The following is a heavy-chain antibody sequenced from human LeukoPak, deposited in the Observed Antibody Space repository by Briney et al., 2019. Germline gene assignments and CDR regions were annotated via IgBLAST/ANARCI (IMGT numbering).Heavy chain of an antibody. CDR3: AREDFPPKISDFWSGLGPYYYYGMDV. V-gene: IGHV1-46*01. D-gene: IGHD3-3*01. Sequence: ASVKVSCKASGYTFTSYYMHWVRQAPGQGLEWMGIINPSGGSTSYTQKFQGRVTMTRDTSTSTVYMELSSLRSEDTAVYYCAREDFPPKISDFWSGLGPYYYYGMDVWGQGTTVTVSS. CDR2: INPSGGST. J-gene: IGHJ6*02. CDR1: GYTFTSYY.